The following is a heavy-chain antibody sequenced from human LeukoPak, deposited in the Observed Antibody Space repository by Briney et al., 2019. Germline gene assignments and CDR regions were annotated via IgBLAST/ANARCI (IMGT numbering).Heavy chain of an antibody. CDR2: INHSGST. CDR1: GGSFSGYY. J-gene: IGHJ3*02. Sequence: SETLSLTCAVYGGSFSGYYWSWIRQPPGKGLEWIGEINHSGSTNYNPSLKSRVTISVDTSKNQFSLKLSSVTAADTAVYYCAEGYFADYYDSSGQDAFDIWGQGTMVTVSS. V-gene: IGHV4-34*01. CDR3: AEGYFADYYDSSGQDAFDI. D-gene: IGHD3-22*01.